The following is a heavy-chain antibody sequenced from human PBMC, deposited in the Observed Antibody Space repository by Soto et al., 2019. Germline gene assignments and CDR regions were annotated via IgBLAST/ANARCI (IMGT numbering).Heavy chain of an antibody. CDR3: ARSQPHYYDSSGFPPWFDY. Sequence: SVKVSCKASGGTFSSYAISWVRQAPGQGLEWMGGIVPIFGTANYAQKFQGRVTITADESTSTAYMELSSLRSEDTAVYYCARSQPHYYDSSGFPPWFDYWGQGTLVTVS. CDR2: IVPIFGTA. J-gene: IGHJ4*02. V-gene: IGHV1-69*13. CDR1: GGTFSSYA. D-gene: IGHD3-22*01.